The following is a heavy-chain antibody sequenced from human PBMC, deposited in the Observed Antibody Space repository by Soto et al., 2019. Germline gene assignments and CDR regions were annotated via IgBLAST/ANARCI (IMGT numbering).Heavy chain of an antibody. D-gene: IGHD6-19*01. J-gene: IGHJ4*02. CDR1: GGSIISSSYY. CDR3: ASWYGSGWNY. CDR2: IYYSGTT. V-gene: IGHV4-39*01. Sequence: QLQLQESGPGLVKPSETLSLTCTVSGGSIISSSYYWGWIRQPPGKGLEWIGSIYYSGTTYYNPSLKSRVTISVDTSKNQFSVKLSSVTATDRAVYYCASWYGSGWNYWGQGTLVTVSS.